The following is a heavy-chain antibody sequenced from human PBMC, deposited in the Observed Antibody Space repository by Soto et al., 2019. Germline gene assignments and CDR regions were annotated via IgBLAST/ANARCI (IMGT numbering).Heavy chain of an antibody. CDR3: ASFSGSLSGPDGRPV. J-gene: IGHJ6*02. CDR1: GYSVSSSDYY. V-gene: IGHV4-39*05. D-gene: IGHD2-15*01. Sequence: SGNPSLAISVSGYSVSSSDYYWAWIRQPPGKGLEWIGSMFYSGLTYYNPSLKSRVTLSVDTSKNQFSVRLNSVTAADTAVYYCASFSGSLSGPDGRPVWCHGTKV. CDR2: MFYSGLT.